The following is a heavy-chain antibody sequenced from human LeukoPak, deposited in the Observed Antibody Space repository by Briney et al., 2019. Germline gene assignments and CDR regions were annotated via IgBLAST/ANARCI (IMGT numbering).Heavy chain of an antibody. Sequence: GGSLRLSCVASGFTFSNYWMSWVRQAPGKALEWVANIKRDGSEQYYVDSVKGRFTISRDNGKNSLYLQMNSLRAEDTAVYYCAKSYNGYESKPDYWGQGTLVTVSS. CDR3: AKSYNGYESKPDY. CDR2: IKRDGSEQ. D-gene: IGHD5-12*01. CDR1: GFTFSNYW. V-gene: IGHV3-7*03. J-gene: IGHJ4*02.